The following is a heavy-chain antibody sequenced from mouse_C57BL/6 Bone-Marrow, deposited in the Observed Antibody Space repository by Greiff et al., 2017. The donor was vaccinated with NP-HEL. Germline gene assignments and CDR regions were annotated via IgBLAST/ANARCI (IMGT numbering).Heavy chain of an antibody. CDR3: ARHVCDYLFDY. CDR2: ISSGGSYT. Sequence: EVKLVESGGDLVKPGGSLKLSCAASGFTFSSYGMSWVRQTPDKRLEWVATISSGGSYTYYPDSVKGRFTISRDNAKNTLYLQMSSLKSEDTAMDYCARHVCDYLFDYWGQGTTLTVSS. J-gene: IGHJ2*01. D-gene: IGHD2-13*01. CDR1: GFTFSSYG. V-gene: IGHV5-6*01.